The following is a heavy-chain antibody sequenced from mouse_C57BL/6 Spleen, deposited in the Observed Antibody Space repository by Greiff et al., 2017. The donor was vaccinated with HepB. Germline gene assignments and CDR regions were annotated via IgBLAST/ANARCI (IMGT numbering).Heavy chain of an antibody. CDR2: INPSNGGT. CDR1: GYTFTSYW. D-gene: IGHD1-1*01. Sequence: QVQLQQPGTELVKPGASVKLSCKASGYTFTSYWMHWVKQRPGQGLEWIGNINPSNGGTNYNEKFKSKATLTVDKSSSTAYMQLSSLTSEDSAVYYCACLITTVVASYWYFDVWGTGTTVTVSS. CDR3: ACLITTVVASYWYFDV. J-gene: IGHJ1*03. V-gene: IGHV1-53*01.